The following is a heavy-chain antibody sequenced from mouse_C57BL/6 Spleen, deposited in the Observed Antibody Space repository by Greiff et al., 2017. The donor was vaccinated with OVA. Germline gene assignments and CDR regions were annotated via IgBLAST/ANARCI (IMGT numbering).Heavy chain of an antibody. J-gene: IGHJ2*01. CDR2: IYPGGGYT. D-gene: IGHD1-1*01. Sequence: VKLMESGAELVRPGPSVKMSCKASGYTFTNYWIGWAKQRPGHGLEWIGDIYPGGGYTNYNEKFKGKATTTADKSSSTAYMQFSSLTSEDSAIYYCARGGNYYGSSEGYYFDYWGQGTTLTVSS. CDR3: ARGGNYYGSSEGYYFDY. V-gene: IGHV1-63*01. CDR1: GYTFTNYW.